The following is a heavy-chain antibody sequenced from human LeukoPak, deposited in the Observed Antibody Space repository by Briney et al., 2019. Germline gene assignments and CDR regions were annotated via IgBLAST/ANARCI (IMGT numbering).Heavy chain of an antibody. Sequence: GGSLRLSCAASGFTFDDYAMHWVRHVPGKGLEWVSGISWNSGSIAYADSVKGRFTISRDNAKNSLYLQMNSLRAEDTALYYCAKDTLVAAAGISYAFDIWGQGTMVTVSS. D-gene: IGHD6-13*01. CDR3: AKDTLVAAAGISYAFDI. CDR1: GFTFDDYA. J-gene: IGHJ3*02. CDR2: ISWNSGSI. V-gene: IGHV3-9*01.